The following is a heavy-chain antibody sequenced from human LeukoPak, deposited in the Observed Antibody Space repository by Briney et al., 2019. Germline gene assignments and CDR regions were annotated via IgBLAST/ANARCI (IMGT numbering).Heavy chain of an antibody. D-gene: IGHD2-15*01. CDR3: AKQLGYCSDGSCYFPY. Sequence: GGSLRLSCAVSGFTFSSYWMHWVRQAPGKGLVWVSRIDRDGSRINYADSVKGRFTISRDNGKNTLFLQMNSLRAEDAAVYYCAKQLGYCSDGSCYFPYWGQGTLVTVSS. V-gene: IGHV3-74*01. J-gene: IGHJ4*02. CDR2: IDRDGSRI. CDR1: GFTFSSYW.